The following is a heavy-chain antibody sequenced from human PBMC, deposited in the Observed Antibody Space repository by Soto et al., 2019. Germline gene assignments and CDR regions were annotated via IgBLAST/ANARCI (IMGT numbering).Heavy chain of an antibody. CDR2: RSYSGST. V-gene: IGHV4-31*03. D-gene: IGHD2-21*02. J-gene: IGHJ5*02. CDR1: GGSISSGDYY. CDR3: AREGGLAYCGGDCLYNWFDP. Sequence: SETLSLTCTVSGGSISSGDYYWSWVRQHPGKGLEWIGYRSYSGSTYYNPSLKSRVTIVVDTSRNQFSLRLSSVTAADTAVYYCAREGGLAYCGGDCLYNWFDPWGQGTRVTV.